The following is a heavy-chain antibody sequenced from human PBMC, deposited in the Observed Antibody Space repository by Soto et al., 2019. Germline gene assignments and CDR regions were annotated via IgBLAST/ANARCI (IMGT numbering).Heavy chain of an antibody. CDR2: IGGSGGIT. D-gene: IGHD3-10*01. CDR3: VLWPPYYFDY. V-gene: IGHV3-23*01. J-gene: IGHJ4*02. Sequence: PGGSLRLSCAASGFTFDDYAMHWVRQALGKGLEWVSAIGGSGGITYYADSVKGRFTISRDNSKNTLYLQMNSLRAEDTAVYYCVLWPPYYFDYWGQGTLVTVSS. CDR1: GFTFDDYA.